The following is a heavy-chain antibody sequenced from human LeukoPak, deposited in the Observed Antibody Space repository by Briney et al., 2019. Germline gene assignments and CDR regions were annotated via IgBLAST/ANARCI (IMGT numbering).Heavy chain of an antibody. D-gene: IGHD1-26*01. V-gene: IGHV4-39*07. Sequence: SETLSLTCTVSGGSISSSSYYWGWIRQPPGKGLEWIGSIYYSGSTYYNPSLKSRVTISVDTSKNQFSLKLSSVTAADTAVYYCASGSYYYYYYYMDVWGKGTTVTVSS. CDR3: ASGSYYYYYYYMDV. CDR2: IYYSGST. CDR1: GGSISSSSYY. J-gene: IGHJ6*03.